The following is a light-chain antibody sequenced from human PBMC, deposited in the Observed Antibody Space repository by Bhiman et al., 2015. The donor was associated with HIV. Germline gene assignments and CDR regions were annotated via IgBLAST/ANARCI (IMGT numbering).Light chain of an antibody. V-gene: IGLV3-1*01. CDR3: QAWDSSTFYV. CDR1: NIGSKS. J-gene: IGLJ1*01. CDR2: QDN. Sequence: SYELTQAPSVSVAPGKPASITCGGDNIGSKSVHWYQQKPGQSPVLVIYQDNKRPSGIPERFSGSNSGNTATLTISGTQAMDEADYYCQAWDSSTFYVFGTGTKVTVL.